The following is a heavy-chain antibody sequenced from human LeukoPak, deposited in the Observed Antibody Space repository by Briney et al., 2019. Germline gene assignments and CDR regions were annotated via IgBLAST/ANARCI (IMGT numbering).Heavy chain of an antibody. V-gene: IGHV3-66*01. D-gene: IGHD4-17*01. Sequence: GGSLRLSCAASGFSVSSSYMSWVRQAPGKGLEWVSVIYSGGNTYYADFVKGRFTISRDTFKNSLFLQMTSLRAEDTTLYFCVYGDFVRTVNYFDYWGQGTLVTVSS. CDR3: VYGDFVRTVNYFDY. J-gene: IGHJ4*02. CDR1: GFSVSSSY. CDR2: IYSGGNT.